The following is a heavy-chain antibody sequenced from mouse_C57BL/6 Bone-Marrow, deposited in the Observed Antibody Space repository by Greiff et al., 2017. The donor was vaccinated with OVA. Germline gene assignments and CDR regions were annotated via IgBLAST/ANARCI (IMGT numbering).Heavy chain of an antibody. CDR3: ARAPFRYFDG. J-gene: IGHJ1*03. Sequence: VQLQQSGPGLVKPSQSLSLTCSVTGYSITSGYYWNWIRQFPGNKLEWMGYISYDGSNNYNPSLQNRISITRDTSKNQFFLKLNSVTTEDTATYYCARAPFRYFDGWGTGTTVTVAS. CDR1: GYSITSGYY. CDR2: ISYDGSN. V-gene: IGHV3-6*01.